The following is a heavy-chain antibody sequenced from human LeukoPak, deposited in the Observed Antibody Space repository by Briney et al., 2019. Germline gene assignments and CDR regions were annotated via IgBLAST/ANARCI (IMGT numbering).Heavy chain of an antibody. CDR1: GFTFSSYW. CDR3: ARDQGYCSSTSCPDDAFDI. V-gene: IGHV3-7*01. D-gene: IGHD2-2*01. Sequence: GGSLRLSCAASGFTFSSYWMSWVRQAPGKGLEWVANIKQDGGEKYYVDSVKGRFTISRDNAKNSLYLQMNSLRAEDTAVYYCARDQGYCSSTSCPDDAFDIWGQGTMVTVSS. J-gene: IGHJ3*02. CDR2: IKQDGGEK.